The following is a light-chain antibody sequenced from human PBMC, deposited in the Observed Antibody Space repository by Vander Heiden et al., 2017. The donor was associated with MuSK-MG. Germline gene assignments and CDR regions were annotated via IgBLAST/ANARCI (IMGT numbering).Light chain of an antibody. Sequence: EIVLPQSQDILSSSQGDRATLSCRASQSITSDYLAWYRQKPGQAPRLLIYGASFRATGIPDRFSGSGSGRDFTLTIDRLEPEDFAMYYCQQYGSSPVTFGGGTKV. CDR3: QQYGSSPVT. CDR1: QSITSDY. J-gene: IGKJ4*01. V-gene: IGKV3-20*01. CDR2: GAS.